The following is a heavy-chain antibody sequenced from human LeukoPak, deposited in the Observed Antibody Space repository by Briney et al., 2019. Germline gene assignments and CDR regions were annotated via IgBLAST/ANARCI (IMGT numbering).Heavy chain of an antibody. CDR2: IIPILGIA. J-gene: IGHJ4*02. CDR3: AAMVRITGTTDPDY. Sequence: GASVNVSCTASGGTFSSYTISWVRQAPGQGLEWMGRIIPILGIANYAQKFQGRVTITADKSTSTAYMELSSLRSEDTAVYYCAAMVRITGTTDPDYWGQGTLVTVSS. CDR1: GGTFSSYT. V-gene: IGHV1-69*02. D-gene: IGHD1-7*01.